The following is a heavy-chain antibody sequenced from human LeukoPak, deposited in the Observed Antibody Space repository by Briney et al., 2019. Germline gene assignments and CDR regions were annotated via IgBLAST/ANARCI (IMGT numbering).Heavy chain of an antibody. D-gene: IGHD1-26*01. J-gene: IGHJ3*02. Sequence: SETLSLTCAVYGGSFSGYYWSWIRQPAGKGLEWIGRIYTSGSTYYNPSLKSRVTISVDTSKNQFSLKLSSVTAADTAVYYCARRSGTYHAFDIWGQGTMVTVSS. CDR2: IYTSGST. CDR1: GGSFSGYY. CDR3: ARRSGTYHAFDI. V-gene: IGHV4-59*10.